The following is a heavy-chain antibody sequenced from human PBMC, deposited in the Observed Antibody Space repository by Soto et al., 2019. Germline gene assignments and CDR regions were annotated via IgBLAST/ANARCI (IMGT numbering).Heavy chain of an antibody. Sequence: QVQLVESGGGVVQPGRSLRLSCAASGFTFSSYGMHWVRQAPGKGLEWVAVISYDGSNKYYADSVKGRFTISRDNSKNTQYQQMNSRRAEDTAVYYCAKIFTEGDTAMEPYYFDYWGQGTLVTVSS. CDR3: AKIFTEGDTAMEPYYFDY. J-gene: IGHJ4*02. CDR1: GFTFSSYG. V-gene: IGHV3-30*18. CDR2: ISYDGSNK. D-gene: IGHD5-18*01.